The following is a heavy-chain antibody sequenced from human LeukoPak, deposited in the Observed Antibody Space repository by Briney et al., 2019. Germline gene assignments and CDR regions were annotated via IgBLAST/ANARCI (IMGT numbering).Heavy chain of an antibody. D-gene: IGHD3-16*01. CDR2: IKGTGLTT. Sequence: PGGSPRLSCVASGIIFSDYYMSWIPQAPGKGLEWVSTIKGTGLTTYYADSVKGRFTISRDNAKNSLFLQMSSLRADDTAIYYCARAGELRYMDVWGKGTAVTVSS. V-gene: IGHV3-11*04. CDR3: ARAGELRYMDV. J-gene: IGHJ6*03. CDR1: GIIFSDYY.